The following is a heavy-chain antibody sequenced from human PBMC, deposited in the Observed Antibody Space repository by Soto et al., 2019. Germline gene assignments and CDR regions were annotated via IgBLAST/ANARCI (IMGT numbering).Heavy chain of an antibody. CDR3: ARDPGFWSGYGHYYYYYGMDV. CDR1: GGTFSSYA. Sequence: GASVKVSCKASGGTFSSYAISWVRQAPGQGLEWMGGIIPIFGTANYAQKFQGRVTITADESTSTAYMELSSLRSEDTAVYYCARDPGFWSGYGHYYYYYGMDVWGQGTTVTVSS. CDR2: IIPIFGTA. D-gene: IGHD3-3*01. J-gene: IGHJ6*02. V-gene: IGHV1-69*13.